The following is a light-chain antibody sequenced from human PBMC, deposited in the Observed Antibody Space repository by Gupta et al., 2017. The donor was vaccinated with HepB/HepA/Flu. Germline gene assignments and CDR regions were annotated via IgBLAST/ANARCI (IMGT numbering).Light chain of an antibody. Sequence: DIQMTQSPSTLSASVGDRVTITCRASQSISSWLAWYQQKPGKAPNLLIYKASTLQSGVPSRFSGSGSETKFTLTISSLQPDDFATYYCQHYNSYPRTFGQGTKVEIK. V-gene: IGKV1-5*03. CDR2: KAS. CDR3: QHYNSYPRT. J-gene: IGKJ1*01. CDR1: QSISSW.